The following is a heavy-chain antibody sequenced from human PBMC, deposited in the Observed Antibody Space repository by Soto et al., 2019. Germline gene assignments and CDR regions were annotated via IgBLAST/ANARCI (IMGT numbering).Heavy chain of an antibody. V-gene: IGHV4-59*01. D-gene: IGHD6-6*01. CDR2: IYYSGST. CDR3: ARGLGYSSSSPWILDV. Sequence: SETLSLTCTVSGGSISSYCWSWIRQPPGKGLEWIGYIYYSGSTNHNPSLKSRVTISVDTSKNQFSLKLSSVTAADTAVYYCARGLGYSSSSPWILDVWGQGTTVTVSS. J-gene: IGHJ6*02. CDR1: GGSISSYC.